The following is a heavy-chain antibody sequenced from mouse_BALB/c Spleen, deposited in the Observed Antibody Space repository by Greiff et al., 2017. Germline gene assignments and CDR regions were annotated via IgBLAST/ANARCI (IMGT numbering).Heavy chain of an antibody. D-gene: IGHD2-2*01. CDR3: ARDPYGYYYAMDY. V-gene: IGHV5-4*02. CDR2: ISDGGSYT. CDR1: GFTFSDYY. J-gene: IGHJ4*01. Sequence: EVMLVESGGGLVKPGGSLKLSCAASGFTFSDYYMYWVRQTPEKRLEWVATISDGGSYTYYPDSVKGRFTISRDNAKNNLYLQMSSLKSEDTAMYYCARDPYGYYYAMDYWGQGTSVTVSS.